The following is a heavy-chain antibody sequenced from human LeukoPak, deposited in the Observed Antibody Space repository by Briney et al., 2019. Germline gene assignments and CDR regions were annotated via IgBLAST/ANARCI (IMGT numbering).Heavy chain of an antibody. CDR2: ISSGGTTI. Sequence: PGGSLRLSCAASGFTFSTYEMNWVRQAPGKGLEWVSYISSGGTTIYYADSVKGRFTISRDNAKNSLYLQMNSLRGEDTAIYYCATEGGRSRSRGFEYWGQGTLVTVSS. CDR1: GFTFSTYE. D-gene: IGHD3-10*01. V-gene: IGHV3-48*03. J-gene: IGHJ4*02. CDR3: ATEGGRSRSRGFEY.